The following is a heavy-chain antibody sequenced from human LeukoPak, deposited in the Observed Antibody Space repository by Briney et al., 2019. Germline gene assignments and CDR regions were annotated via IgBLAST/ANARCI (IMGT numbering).Heavy chain of an antibody. CDR3: ARQWLVSPLFDY. CDR1: GGSISSSSYY. D-gene: IGHD6-19*01. V-gene: IGHV4-39*01. Sequence: SETLSLTCTVSGGSISSSSYYWGWIRQPPGKGLEWIGSIYYSGSTYYNPSLRSRVTVSVHTSKNQLSLKLSSVTAADTAVYYCARQWLVSPLFDYWGQGTLVTVSS. CDR2: IYYSGST. J-gene: IGHJ4*02.